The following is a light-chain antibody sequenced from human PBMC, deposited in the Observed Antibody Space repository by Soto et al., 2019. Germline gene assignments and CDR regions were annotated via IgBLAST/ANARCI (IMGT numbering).Light chain of an antibody. J-gene: IGKJ1*01. CDR3: QQSYSTPQT. CDR2: AAS. V-gene: IGKV1-39*01. Sequence: DIQITQSPCSLSASVGDRVTITCRASQSVSSYLNWYQQKPGQAPRILIYAASSWQSGVPARFSGSGSGTDFTLTISSLQPEDFATYDCQQSYSTPQTFGQGTKVDIK. CDR1: QSVSSY.